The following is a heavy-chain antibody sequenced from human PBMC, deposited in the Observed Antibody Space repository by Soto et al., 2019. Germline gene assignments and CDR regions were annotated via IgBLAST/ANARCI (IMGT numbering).Heavy chain of an antibody. CDR2: ITTYNIDT. CDR3: ARGGPRPFDY. Sequence: ASVKVSCKASGYTFTSFAISWVRQAPGQGLEWMGWITTYNIDTNYALSLQGRVTLTVGTSTNTAYMELRSLTSDDTAVYFCARGGPRPFDYWGQGTPVTISS. CDR1: GYTFTSFA. V-gene: IGHV1-18*01. J-gene: IGHJ4*02.